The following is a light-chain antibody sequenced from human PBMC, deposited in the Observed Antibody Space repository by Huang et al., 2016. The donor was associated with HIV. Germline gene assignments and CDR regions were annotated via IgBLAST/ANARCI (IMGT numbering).Light chain of an antibody. CDR2: AAS. CDR1: QGAGNS. Sequence: DIQMTHSPSSLSTSVGDRVTITCRASQGAGNSLAWYQQKPGKVPKLLIYAASTLRSGVPARFSGSGYGTEFTLTISGLQPEDVATYYCQKYNSAPYTFGQGTRLDI. CDR3: QKYNSAPYT. V-gene: IGKV1-27*01. J-gene: IGKJ2*01.